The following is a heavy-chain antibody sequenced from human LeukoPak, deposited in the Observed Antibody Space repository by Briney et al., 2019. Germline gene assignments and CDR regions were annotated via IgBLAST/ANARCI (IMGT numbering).Heavy chain of an antibody. CDR1: GCRFTTYW. J-gene: IGHJ3*02. Sequence: GGALQIHCQGAGCRFTTYWIGWVRPLAGKGGEYMGIINPGDSGTRSSPSFQGQVTISVDKSISTAYLQRSSLKASGTAMYYCASPRVGATAFDIWVQGTLVTVSS. CDR2: INPGDSGT. D-gene: IGHD1-26*01. CDR3: ASPRVGATAFDI. V-gene: IGHV5-51*01.